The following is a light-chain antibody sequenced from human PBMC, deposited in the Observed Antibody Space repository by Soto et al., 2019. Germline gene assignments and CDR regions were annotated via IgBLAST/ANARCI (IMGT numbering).Light chain of an antibody. CDR2: ADN. CDR3: AAWDDSLNGFV. CDR1: SSNIGSNS. Sequence: QSVLTQPPSASGTPGQRVSISCSGSSSNIGSNSVQWHQQLPGTAPNLLIYADNQRPSGVPDRFSGSKSGTSASLAITGLQSGDEADYYCAAWDDSLNGFVFGTGTQLTVL. V-gene: IGLV1-44*01. J-gene: IGLJ7*01.